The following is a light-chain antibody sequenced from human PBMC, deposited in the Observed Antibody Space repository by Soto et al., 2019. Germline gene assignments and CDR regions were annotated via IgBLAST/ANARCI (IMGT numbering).Light chain of an antibody. V-gene: IGKV1-5*03. J-gene: IGKJ1*01. Sequence: DIQMTQSPSTLSASVGDRVTITCRASQSISSWLAWYQQKPGKAPKLLIYKASSLESGVPSGFSGSGSGTEFTLTISSLQPDDFATYHCQQYNSYPWTFGQGTKVDIK. CDR1: QSISSW. CDR2: KAS. CDR3: QQYNSYPWT.